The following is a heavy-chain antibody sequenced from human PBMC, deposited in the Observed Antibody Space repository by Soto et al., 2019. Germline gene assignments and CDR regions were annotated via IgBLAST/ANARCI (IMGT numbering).Heavy chain of an antibody. D-gene: IGHD5-18*01. J-gene: IGHJ6*02. V-gene: IGHV4-30-4*01. CDR3: ARDPGYRNGMDV. Sequence: SETLSVTCTVSGGSISSGDYYWSWIRQPPGKGLEWIGYIYYSGSTYYNPSLKSRVTISVDKSKNQFSLKLSSVTAADTAMYYCARDPGYRNGMDVWGQGTTVTVSS. CDR2: IYYSGST. CDR1: GGSISSGDYY.